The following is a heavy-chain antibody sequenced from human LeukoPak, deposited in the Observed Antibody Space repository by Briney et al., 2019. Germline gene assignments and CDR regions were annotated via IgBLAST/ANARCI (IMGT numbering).Heavy chain of an antibody. Sequence: GGSLRLSCAASGFTFSSYAMSWVRQAPGKGLEWVSSISGSGGTTYYADSVKGRFTISRDNSKNTLFLQMNSLRAEDTAVYYCAKGDVRSDFDSWGQGTLVTVSS. CDR3: AKGDVRSDFDS. CDR2: ISGSGGTT. J-gene: IGHJ4*02. V-gene: IGHV3-23*01. D-gene: IGHD3-3*01. CDR1: GFTFSSYA.